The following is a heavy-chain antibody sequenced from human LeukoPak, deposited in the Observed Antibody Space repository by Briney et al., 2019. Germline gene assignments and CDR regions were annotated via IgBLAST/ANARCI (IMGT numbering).Heavy chain of an antibody. CDR1: GGSISSYY. CDR3: ARELYVAGSGYHYYMDV. J-gene: IGHJ6*03. D-gene: IGHD3-10*01. Sequence: SETLSLTCSVSGGSISSYYWTWIRQPAGKELEWIGRIYTSGRTNYNPSLKSRVTMSVDTSKNQFSLKVSSVTAADTAVYYCARELYVAGSGYHYYMDVWGKGTTVTVSS. CDR2: IYTSGRT. V-gene: IGHV4-4*07.